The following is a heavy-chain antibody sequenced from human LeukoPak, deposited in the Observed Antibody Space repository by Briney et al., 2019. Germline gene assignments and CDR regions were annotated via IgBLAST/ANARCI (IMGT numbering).Heavy chain of an antibody. Sequence: GGSLRLSCTASGFTFGDYAMSWFRQAPGKGLEWVGFIRSKAYGGTTEYAASVKGRFTISRDDSKSIAYLQMNSLKTEDTAVYYCTRAYSSSWYRGYGMDVWGQGTTVTVSS. CDR3: TRAYSSSWYRGYGMDV. CDR2: IRSKAYGGTT. CDR1: GFTFGDYA. J-gene: IGHJ6*02. V-gene: IGHV3-49*03. D-gene: IGHD6-13*01.